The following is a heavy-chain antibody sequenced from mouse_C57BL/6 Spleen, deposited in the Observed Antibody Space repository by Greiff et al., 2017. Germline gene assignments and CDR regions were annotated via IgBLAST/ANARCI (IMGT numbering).Heavy chain of an antibody. J-gene: IGHJ2*01. D-gene: IGHD4-1*01. CDR1: GYTFTSYW. CDR3: ARSANWVYFDY. Sequence: QVQLQQPGTELVKPGASVKLSCKASGYTFTSYWMHWVNQRPGQGLEWIGNINPSNGGTNYNEKFKSKATLTVDKSSSTAYMQLSSLTSEDSAVDYCARSANWVYFDYWGQGTTLTVSS. CDR2: INPSNGGT. V-gene: IGHV1-53*01.